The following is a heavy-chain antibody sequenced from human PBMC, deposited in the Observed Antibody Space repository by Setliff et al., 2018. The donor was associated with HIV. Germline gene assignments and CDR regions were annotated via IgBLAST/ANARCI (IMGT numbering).Heavy chain of an antibody. CDR2: INHSGST. CDR3: ARERSLITNRRYFDS. V-gene: IGHV4-39*07. CDR1: GGSVSSTSNY. D-gene: IGHD3-16*01. J-gene: IGHJ4*02. Sequence: SETLSLTCSVSGGSVSSTSNYWGWIRQPPGKGLEWIGEINHSGSTNYNPSLKSRVTISVDTSKNQFSLKVSSVTAADTAVYYCARERSLITNRRYFDSWGQGTLVTVSS.